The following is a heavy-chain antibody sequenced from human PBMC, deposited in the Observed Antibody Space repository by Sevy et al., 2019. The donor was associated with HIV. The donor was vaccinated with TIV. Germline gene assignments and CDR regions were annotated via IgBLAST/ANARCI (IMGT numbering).Heavy chain of an antibody. CDR3: ARGMILEGSWYGMDV. CDR2: IYSDGNT. V-gene: IGHV3-53*01. J-gene: IGHJ6*02. CDR1: GFIVSSNY. Sequence: VGSLRLSCAVSGFIVSSNYMTWVRQAPGKGLEWVSVIYSDGNTFYADSVRGRFTISRDNSKNTLYLQMNSLRAEDTAMYYCARGMILEGSWYGMDVWGQGTTVTVSS. D-gene: IGHD3-3*01.